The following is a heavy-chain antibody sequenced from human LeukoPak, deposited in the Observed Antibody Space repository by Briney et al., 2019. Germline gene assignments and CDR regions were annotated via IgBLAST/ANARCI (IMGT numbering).Heavy chain of an antibody. D-gene: IGHD3-10*01. V-gene: IGHV3-15*01. CDR2: IKSKTDGGTT. CDR3: TTEWAYYYGSGSYGYYFDY. Sequence: GGSLRLSCAASGFTFSNAWMSWVRQAPGKGLEWVGRIKSKTDGGTTDYAAPVKGRFTISRDDSENTLYLQMNSLKTEDTAVYYCTTEWAYYYGSGSYGYYFDYWGQGTLVTVSS. J-gene: IGHJ4*02. CDR1: GFTFSNAW.